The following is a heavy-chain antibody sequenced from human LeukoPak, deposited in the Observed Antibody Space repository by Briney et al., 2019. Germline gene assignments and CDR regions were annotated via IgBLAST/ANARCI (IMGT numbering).Heavy chain of an antibody. V-gene: IGHV3-53*01. CDR3: ARGGRYYGSGSSKPLDY. J-gene: IGHJ4*02. CDR2: IYSGGST. Sequence: GGSLRLSCAASGFTVSSKYMSWVRQAPGKGLEWVSVIYSGGSTYYADSVKGRFTISRDNSKNTLYLQMNSLRAEDTAVYYCARGGRYYGSGSSKPLDYWGQGTLVTVSS. CDR1: GFTVSSKY. D-gene: IGHD3-10*01.